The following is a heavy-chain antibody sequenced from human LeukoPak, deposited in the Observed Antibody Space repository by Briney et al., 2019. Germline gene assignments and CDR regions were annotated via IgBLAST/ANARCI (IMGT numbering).Heavy chain of an antibody. Sequence: SVKVSCKASGGTFSSYAISWVRQAPGQGLEWMGGIIPIFGTANYAQKFQGRVTITTDESTSTAYMELSSLRSDDTAVYYCARDPREMATIIDGWFDPWGQGTLVTVSS. D-gene: IGHD5-24*01. CDR1: GGTFSSYA. CDR3: ARDPREMATIIDGWFDP. J-gene: IGHJ5*02. V-gene: IGHV1-69*05. CDR2: IIPIFGTA.